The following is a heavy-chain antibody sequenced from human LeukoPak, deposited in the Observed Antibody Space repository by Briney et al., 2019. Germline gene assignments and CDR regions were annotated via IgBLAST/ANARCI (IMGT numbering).Heavy chain of an antibody. CDR2: IKQDGSEK. CDR1: GFTFSSYW. Sequence: PGGSLRLSCAASGFTFSSYWMSWVRQAPGKGLEWVANIKQDGSEKYYVDSVKGRFTISRDNAKNSLYLQMNSLRAEDTAVYYCARDGSGSSYDAFDIWGQGTMVTVSS. J-gene: IGHJ3*02. CDR3: ARDGSGSSYDAFDI. V-gene: IGHV3-7*01. D-gene: IGHD3-10*01.